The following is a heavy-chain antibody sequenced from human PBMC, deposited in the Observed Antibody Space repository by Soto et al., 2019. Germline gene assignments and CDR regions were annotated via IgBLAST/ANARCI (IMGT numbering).Heavy chain of an antibody. CDR1: GFTFRRYA. Sequence: GGSLRLSCAASGFTFRRYAMPWVRQAPGKGLEWVSTIPVGGDSTFYAESVKGRFTISRDNSKNTLYVEMNSLRAEDTAVYYCAKGYLDYESSPYPDAFDNGCQGTMHTVSS. CDR3: AKGYLDYESSPYPDAFDN. D-gene: IGHD3-22*01. J-gene: IGHJ3*02. V-gene: IGHV3-23*01. CDR2: IPVGGDST.